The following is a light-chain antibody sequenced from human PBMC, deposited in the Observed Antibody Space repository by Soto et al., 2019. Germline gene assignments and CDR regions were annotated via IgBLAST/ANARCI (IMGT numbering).Light chain of an antibody. CDR2: RAS. CDR3: QHYSRFPRT. V-gene: IGKV1-5*03. Sequence: DIKMTQSPSMLSAVVGDRVTVTCRASQNINTLLAWYQQKPGEVPKLLIYRASNLERGVPSRFSGGGSGTDFTLTITGLQPEDFAAYYCQHYSRFPRTFGRGTKVEV. CDR1: QNINTL. J-gene: IGKJ1*01.